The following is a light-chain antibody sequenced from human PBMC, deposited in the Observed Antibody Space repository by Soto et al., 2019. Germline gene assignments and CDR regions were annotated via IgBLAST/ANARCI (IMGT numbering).Light chain of an antibody. J-gene: IGKJ1*01. CDR2: DAS. CDR3: QQRSKWPT. Sequence: DIQLTQSPSALSASLGDRVTITCRSSQSISSWLAWYQQKPGKDPKILIYDASSLQSGVQSRFRASESGTEFTLTISSLEPEDFAVYYCQQRSKWPTFGQGTKVDIK. V-gene: IGKV1-5*01. CDR1: QSISSW.